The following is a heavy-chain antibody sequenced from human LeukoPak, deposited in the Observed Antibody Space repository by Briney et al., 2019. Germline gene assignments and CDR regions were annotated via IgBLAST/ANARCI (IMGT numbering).Heavy chain of an antibody. CDR1: GGSFSGYY. CDR3: AREIGRYCSSTSCPRAFDY. J-gene: IGHJ4*02. V-gene: IGHV4-34*01. D-gene: IGHD2-2*01. CDR2: INHSGRT. Sequence: PSETLSLTCAVYGGSFSGYYWNWIRQPPGKGLEWIGEINHSGRTNYNPSLKSRVTISVDTSKNQFSLKLSSVTAADTAVYYCAREIGRYCSSTSCPRAFDYWGQGTLVTVSS.